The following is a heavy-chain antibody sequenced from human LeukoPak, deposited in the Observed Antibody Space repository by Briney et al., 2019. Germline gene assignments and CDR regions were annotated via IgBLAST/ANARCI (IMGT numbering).Heavy chain of an antibody. CDR2: IYYSGST. CDR3: ARGATAHLDY. V-gene: IGHV4-31*03. CDR1: GGSISSGGYY. Sequence: SETLSLTCTVSGGSISSGGYYWSWIRQHPGKGLEWIGYIYYSGSTYYNPSLKGRVTISVDTSKNQFSLKLSSVTAADTAVYYCARGATAHLDYWGQGTLVTVSS. J-gene: IGHJ4*02. D-gene: IGHD4-11*01.